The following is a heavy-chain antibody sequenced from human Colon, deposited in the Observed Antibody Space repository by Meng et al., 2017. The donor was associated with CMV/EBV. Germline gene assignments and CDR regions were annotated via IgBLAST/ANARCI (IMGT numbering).Heavy chain of an antibody. CDR3: AREIGGDQTYFDY. CDR2: ISYDGSNK. D-gene: IGHD3-16*01. J-gene: IGHJ4*02. V-gene: IGHV3-30-3*01. Sequence: SCAASGFTFSSYAMHWVRQAPGKGLEWVAVISYDGSNKYYADSVKGRFTISRDNSKNTLYLQMNSLRAEDTAVYYCAREIGGDQTYFDYWGQGTLVTVSS. CDR1: GFTFSSYA.